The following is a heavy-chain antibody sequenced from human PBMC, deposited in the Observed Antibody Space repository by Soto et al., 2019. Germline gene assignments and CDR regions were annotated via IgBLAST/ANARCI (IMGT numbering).Heavy chain of an antibody. V-gene: IGHV4-34*01. D-gene: IGHD6-13*01. Sequence: QVQLQQWGAGLLKPSETLSLTCAVYGGSFSGYYWSWIRQPPGKGPEWIGEINNSGSTNYNPSLKSRVTISVDTSKNQFSLKLSSVTAAGTAVYYWPRGLSRWVFYYLDVLVKGTTVTGSS. CDR1: GGSFSGYY. CDR3: PRGLSRWVFYYLDV. CDR2: INNSGST. J-gene: IGHJ6*03.